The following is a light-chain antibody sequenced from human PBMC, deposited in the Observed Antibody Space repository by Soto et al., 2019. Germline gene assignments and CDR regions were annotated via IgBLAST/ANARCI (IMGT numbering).Light chain of an antibody. CDR1: RRDVGGYNS. Sequence: QSVLTQPASVSGSPGQSITISCTGTRRDVGGYNSVCWHHQHPGKAPTLIIYEVSNRPSGISDRFSASKSGNTASLTISGLQADDEADYYCSSFTTTNTWVFGGGTKLTVL. V-gene: IGLV2-14*01. J-gene: IGLJ3*02. CDR3: SSFTTTNTWV. CDR2: EVS.